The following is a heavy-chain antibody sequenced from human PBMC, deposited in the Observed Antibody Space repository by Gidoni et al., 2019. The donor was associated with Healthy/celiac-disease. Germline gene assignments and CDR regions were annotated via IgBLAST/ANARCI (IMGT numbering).Heavy chain of an antibody. CDR2: IYSGGST. D-gene: IGHD6-19*01. J-gene: IGHJ5*02. CDR1: GFTVSSNY. Sequence: EVQLVESGGGLVQPGGSLRLSCAASGFTVSSNYMSWVRQAPGKGLEWVSVIYSGGSTYYADSVKGRFTISRDNSKNTLYLQMNSLRAEDTAVYYCARAVNSGWYGVGWFDPWGQGTLVTVSS. CDR3: ARAVNSGWYGVGWFDP. V-gene: IGHV3-66*01.